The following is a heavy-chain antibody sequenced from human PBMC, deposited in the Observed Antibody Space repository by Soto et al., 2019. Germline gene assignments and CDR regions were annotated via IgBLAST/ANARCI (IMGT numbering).Heavy chain of an antibody. CDR1: GYSFTSYW. CDR3: ARQWPDKGPYYYYYMDV. V-gene: IGHV5-51*01. J-gene: IGHJ6*03. CDR2: IYPGDSDT. Sequence: PGESLKISCKGSGYSFTSYWIGWVRQMPGKGLEWMGIIYPGDSDTRYSPSFQGQVTISADKSISTAYLQWSSLKASDTAMYYCARQWPDKGPYYYYYMDVWGKGTTVTVSS.